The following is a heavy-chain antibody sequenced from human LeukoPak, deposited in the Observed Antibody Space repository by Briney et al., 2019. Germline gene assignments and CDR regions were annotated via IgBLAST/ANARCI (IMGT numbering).Heavy chain of an antibody. D-gene: IGHD1-1*01. CDR2: IGTASDT. J-gene: IGHJ6*03. CDR3: ARGPPRGKYYYMDV. V-gene: IGHV3-13*01. Sequence: GGSLRPSCAASGFTFSSFDMHWVRQPTGQGLEWVSTIGTASDTYYPGSVEGRFTLSRDNAKNSLCLQMNSLTAGDTAVYYCARGPPRGKYYYMDVWGKGTTVTVSS. CDR1: GFTFSSFD.